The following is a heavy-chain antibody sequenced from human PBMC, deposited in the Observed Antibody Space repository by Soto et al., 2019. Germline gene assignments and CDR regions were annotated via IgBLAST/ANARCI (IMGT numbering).Heavy chain of an antibody. Sequence: QVQLVQSGAEVKNPGASVKVSCKASGYTFTSFYIHWVRQAPGQGLEWMAIINPNGGSTNYAPNLQGRVTLTRDMSTNTVYIELSSLGSEDTAVNYCARGLTSGDYWGQGTLVIVSS. J-gene: IGHJ4*02. CDR2: INPNGGST. V-gene: IGHV1-46*01. CDR1: GYTFTSFY. D-gene: IGHD7-27*01. CDR3: ARGLTSGDY.